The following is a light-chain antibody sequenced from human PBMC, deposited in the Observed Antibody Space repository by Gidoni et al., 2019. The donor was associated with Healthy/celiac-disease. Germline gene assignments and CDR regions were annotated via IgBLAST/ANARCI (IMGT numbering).Light chain of an antibody. Sequence: QSVLTQPPSASGTPGQRVTISCSGSSSNIGSNYVYWYQQLPGTAPKLLIYRNNQRPSGVPDRFSGSKSGTSASLAISGLRSEDEADYYCAAWDDSLSGPRVFDGGTKLTVL. CDR3: AAWDDSLSGPRV. CDR1: SSNIGSNY. CDR2: RNN. V-gene: IGLV1-47*01. J-gene: IGLJ3*02.